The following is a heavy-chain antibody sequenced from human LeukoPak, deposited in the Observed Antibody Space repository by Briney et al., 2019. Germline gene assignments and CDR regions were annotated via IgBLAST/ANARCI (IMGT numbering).Heavy chain of an antibody. D-gene: IGHD6-6*01. V-gene: IGHV1-2*02. CDR2: INPNSGGT. J-gene: IGHJ5*02. CDR3: AREMEYSSSNNWFDP. Sequence: ASVKVSCKASGYTFTGYYMHWVRQAPGQGLEWMGWINPNSGGTNYAQKFQGRVTMTRDTSISTAYMELSRLRSYDTAVYYCAREMEYSSSNNWFDPWGQGTLVTVSS. CDR1: GYTFTGYY.